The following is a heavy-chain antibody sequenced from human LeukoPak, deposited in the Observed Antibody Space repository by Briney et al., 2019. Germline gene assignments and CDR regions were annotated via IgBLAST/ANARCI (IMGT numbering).Heavy chain of an antibody. CDR1: GGSFSGYY. V-gene: IGHV4-34*01. CDR3: ASSVDTAMVPNY. J-gene: IGHJ4*02. CDR2: INHSGST. D-gene: IGHD5-18*01. Sequence: PSETLSLTCAVYGGSFSGYYWSWIRQPPGKGLEWIGEINHSGSTNYNPSLKSRVTISVDTSKNQFSLKLSSVTAADTAVYYCASSVDTAMVPNYWGQGTLVTVSS.